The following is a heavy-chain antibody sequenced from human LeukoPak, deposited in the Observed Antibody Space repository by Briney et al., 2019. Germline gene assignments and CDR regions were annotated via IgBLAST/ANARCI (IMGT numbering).Heavy chain of an antibody. CDR1: GYSFATYW. D-gene: IGHD2-15*01. Sequence: GESLKISCKGSGYSFATYWIGWVRQMPGKGLECMGIIYPGDSDTRYSPSFQGQVTISADKSINTAYLQWSSLKASVTAMYYRARLEGGSCTGSTCPFDYWGQGTLVTVSS. CDR2: IYPGDSDT. V-gene: IGHV5-51*01. CDR3: ARLEGGSCTGSTCPFDY. J-gene: IGHJ4*02.